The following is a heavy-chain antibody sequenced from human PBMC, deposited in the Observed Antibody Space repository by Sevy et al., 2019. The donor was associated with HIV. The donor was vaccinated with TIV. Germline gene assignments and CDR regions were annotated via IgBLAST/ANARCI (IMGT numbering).Heavy chain of an antibody. CDR2: IIPIFGRG. J-gene: IGHJ6*02. Sequence: ASVKVSCKTSGGTFSRHAISWVRQAPGQGLEWMGGIIPIFGRGNYAQQFQGRVTITADESTSTAYMELSSLGSDDTAVYYVARGRDDSAVVPAVRLYYQYGMDVWGQGTTVTVSS. CDR1: GGTFSRHA. CDR3: ARGRDDSAVVPAVRLYYQYGMDV. D-gene: IGHD2-2*01. V-gene: IGHV1-69*13.